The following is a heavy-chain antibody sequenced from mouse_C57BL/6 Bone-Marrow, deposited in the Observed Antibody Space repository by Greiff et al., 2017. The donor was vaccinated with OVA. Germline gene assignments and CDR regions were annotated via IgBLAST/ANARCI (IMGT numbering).Heavy chain of an antibody. CDR1: GYSITSGYY. Sequence: EVQLQQSGPGLVKPSQSLSLTCSVTGYSITSGYYWNWIRQFPGNKLEWMGYISYDGSNNYNPSLKNRIPITRDTSKNQFFLKLNSVTTEDTATYYCARGGYAMDYWGQGPSVTVSA. J-gene: IGHJ4*01. V-gene: IGHV3-6*01. CDR3: ARGGYAMDY. CDR2: ISYDGSN.